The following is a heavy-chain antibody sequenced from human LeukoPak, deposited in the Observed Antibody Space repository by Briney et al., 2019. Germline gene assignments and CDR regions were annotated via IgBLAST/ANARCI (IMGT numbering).Heavy chain of an antibody. CDR3: TKVASTGFIAYYFDY. V-gene: IGHV3-30*18. CDR1: GFTFSNYG. CDR2: ISYDGSNK. Sequence: GGSLRLSCAASGFTFSNYGIHWVRQAPGKGLQWVAVISYDGSNKYYADSVKGRFTISRDNSKNTLYLQMNSLRADDTAVYYCTKVASTGFIAYYFDYWGQGTLVTVSS. J-gene: IGHJ4*02. D-gene: IGHD3-16*02.